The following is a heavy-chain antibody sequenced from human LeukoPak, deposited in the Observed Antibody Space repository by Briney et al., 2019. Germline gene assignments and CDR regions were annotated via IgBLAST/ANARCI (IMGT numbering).Heavy chain of an antibody. D-gene: IGHD6-6*01. Sequence: SETLSLTCTVSGGSISSSSYYWGWIRQPPGKGLEWIGSIYYSGSTYYNPSLKSRVTISVDTSKNQFSLKLSSVTAADTAVYYCASDSRAARPDYWGQGTLVTVSS. V-gene: IGHV4-39*01. CDR3: ASDSRAARPDY. CDR1: GGSISSSSYY. J-gene: IGHJ4*02. CDR2: IYYSGST.